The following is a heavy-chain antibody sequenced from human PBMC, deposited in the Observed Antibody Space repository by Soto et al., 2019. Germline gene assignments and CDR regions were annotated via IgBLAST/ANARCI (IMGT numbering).Heavy chain of an antibody. D-gene: IGHD1-1*01. Sequence: EVQLGESGGGLVQPGGSLRLSCAASGFTLSSYWMSWVRQAPGKGLEWVANINQDGSEKYSVDSVKGRFTISSDNAKKSLYLQINCLRVNDTAVYYRVSESTDSFPVRRTCSDPWGQGTVVTVSS. CDR3: VSESTDSFPVRRTCSDP. CDR1: GFTLSSYW. V-gene: IGHV3-7*01. CDR2: INQDGSEK. J-gene: IGHJ5*02.